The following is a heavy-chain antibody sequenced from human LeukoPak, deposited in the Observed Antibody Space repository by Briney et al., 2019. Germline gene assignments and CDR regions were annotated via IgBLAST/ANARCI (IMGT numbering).Heavy chain of an antibody. CDR2: IYTIGNT. CDR1: GGSISNYY. Sequence: SETLALTCTVSGGSISNYYWSWIRQPAGKGLEWIGRIYTIGNTNYNPSLKSRVTMSLDTSKNQFSLKLRSVTAADTAVYYCARFEYSSSSGIYYYVDVWGKGTTVTVSS. CDR3: ARFEYSSSSGIYYYVDV. D-gene: IGHD6-6*01. J-gene: IGHJ6*03. V-gene: IGHV4-4*07.